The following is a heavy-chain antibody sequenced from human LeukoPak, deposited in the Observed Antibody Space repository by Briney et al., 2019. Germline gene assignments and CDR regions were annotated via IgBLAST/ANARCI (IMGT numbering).Heavy chain of an antibody. CDR3: ARDRGSSWEFDY. CDR2: ISSSSSYT. CDR1: GFTFSTKS. D-gene: IGHD6-13*01. J-gene: IGHJ4*02. Sequence: PGGSLRLSCAVSGFTFSTKSMNWVRQAPGKGLEWVPYISSSSSYTNYADSVKGRFTISRDNAKNSLYLQMNSLRAEDTAVYYCARDRGSSWEFDYWGQGTLVTVSS. V-gene: IGHV3-21*05.